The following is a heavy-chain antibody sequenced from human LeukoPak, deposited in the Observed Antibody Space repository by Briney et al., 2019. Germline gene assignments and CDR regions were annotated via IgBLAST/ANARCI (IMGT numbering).Heavy chain of an antibody. J-gene: IGHJ4*02. CDR2: IYSGGTT. Sequence: GGSLRLSCAAPGFTVSNSYMSWVRQAPGKGLEWASVIYSGGTTYYADSVKGRFTISRDNSNNTMYLQMNSLRVEDTAVYYCGVNSDYWGQGTLVTVSS. CDR1: GFTVSNSY. CDR3: GVNSDY. V-gene: IGHV3-53*01. D-gene: IGHD4-23*01.